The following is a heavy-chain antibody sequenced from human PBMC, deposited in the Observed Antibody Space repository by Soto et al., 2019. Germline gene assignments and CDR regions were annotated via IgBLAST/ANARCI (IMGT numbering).Heavy chain of an antibody. CDR3: ARAGCDGGSCYTLVGLRYGMDV. CDR2: IYPGDSDT. CDR1: GYSFTSYW. D-gene: IGHD2-15*01. V-gene: IGHV5-51*01. Sequence: GESLKISCKGSGYSFTSYWIGWVRQMPGKGLERMGIIYPGDSDTRYSPSFQGQVTISADKSISTAYLQWSSLRAEDTAVYYCARAGCDGGSCYTLVGLRYGMDVWGQGTTVTVSS. J-gene: IGHJ6*02.